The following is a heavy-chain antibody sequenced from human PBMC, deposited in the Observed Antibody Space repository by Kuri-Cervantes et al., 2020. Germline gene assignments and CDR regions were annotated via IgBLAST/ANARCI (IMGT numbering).Heavy chain of an antibody. CDR3: AKDRIPAAARGYYYYYMEV. Sequence: GESLKISCAASGFTFSSYAMSWVRQAPGKGLEWVSAISGSGGSTYYADSVKGRFTISRDNSKNTLYLQMNSLRAEDTAVYYCAKDRIPAAARGYYYYYMEVWGKGTTVTVSS. D-gene: IGHD2-2*01. CDR2: ISGSGGST. J-gene: IGHJ6*03. CDR1: GFTFSSYA. V-gene: IGHV3-23*01.